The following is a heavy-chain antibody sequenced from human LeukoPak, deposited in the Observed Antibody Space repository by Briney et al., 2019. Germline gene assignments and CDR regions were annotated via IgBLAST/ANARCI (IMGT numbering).Heavy chain of an antibody. CDR1: GFTFSSYA. Sequence: PGRSLRLSCAASGFTFSSYAMHWVRQAPGKGLEWVAVISYDGSNKYYADSVKGRFTISRDNSKNTLYLQMNSLRAEDTAVYYCAKDSSSGSYYVGWFDPWGQGTLVTVSS. D-gene: IGHD1-26*01. CDR2: ISYDGSNK. V-gene: IGHV3-30-3*01. J-gene: IGHJ5*02. CDR3: AKDSSSGSYYVGWFDP.